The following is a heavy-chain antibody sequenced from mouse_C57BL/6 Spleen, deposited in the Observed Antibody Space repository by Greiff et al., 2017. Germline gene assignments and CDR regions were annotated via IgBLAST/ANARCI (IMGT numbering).Heavy chain of an antibody. D-gene: IGHD3-2*02. Sequence: QVQLKQPGAELVRPGSSVKLSCQASGYTFTSYWMHWVKQRPIQGLEWIGNIDPSDSETHYNQKYKDKATLTVDKSSSTAYMQLSSLTSEDSAVYYCARETAQAPFAYWGQGALVTVSA. V-gene: IGHV1-52*01. CDR3: ARETAQAPFAY. CDR2: IDPSDSET. J-gene: IGHJ3*01. CDR1: GYTFTSYW.